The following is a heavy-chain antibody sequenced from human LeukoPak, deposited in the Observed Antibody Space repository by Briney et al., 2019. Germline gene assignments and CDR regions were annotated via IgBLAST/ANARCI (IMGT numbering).Heavy chain of an antibody. CDR1: GGTFSSYA. CDR3: ARTAARRFDY. CDR2: INPTGGST. Sequence: ASVKVSCKASGGTFSSYAISWVRQAPGQGLEWMGIINPTGGSTTYAQKFQGRVTMTRDTSTSTVYMELSSLRSDDTAVYYCARTAARRFDYWGQGTLVTVS. J-gene: IGHJ4*02. D-gene: IGHD6-6*01. V-gene: IGHV1-46*01.